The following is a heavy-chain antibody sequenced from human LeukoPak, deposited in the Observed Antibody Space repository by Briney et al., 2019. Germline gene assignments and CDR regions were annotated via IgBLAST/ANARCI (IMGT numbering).Heavy chain of an antibody. CDR1: GESVSGFY. J-gene: IGHJ6*03. Sequence: SETLSLTCTVSGESVSGFYWNWIRQPPGKGLEWIGYIYYSGSTNYNPSLKSRVTISIDTSKNQFSLKLSSVTAADTAVYYCARGAPAAQEWYYYYYYMDVWGKGTTVTVSS. CDR3: ARGAPAAQEWYYYYYYMDV. V-gene: IGHV4-59*02. D-gene: IGHD2-2*01. CDR2: IYYSGST.